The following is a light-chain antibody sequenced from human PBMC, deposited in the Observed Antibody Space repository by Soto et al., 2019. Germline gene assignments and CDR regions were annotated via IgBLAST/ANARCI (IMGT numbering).Light chain of an antibody. CDR2: ENN. J-gene: IGLJ1*01. V-gene: IGLV1-40*01. CDR3: QSYDSSLSGYV. Sequence: VVTQPPSVSEAPGQRVTISCTGSSSNIGAGYEAHWYQQVPGTAPKLLIYENNNRPSGVPDRFSGSKSGTSASLAITGLQAEDEAEYYCQSYDSSLSGYVFGTGTTVTVL. CDR1: SSNIGAGYE.